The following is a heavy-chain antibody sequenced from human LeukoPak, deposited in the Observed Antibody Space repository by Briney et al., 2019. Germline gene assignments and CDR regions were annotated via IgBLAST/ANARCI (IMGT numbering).Heavy chain of an antibody. Sequence: SETLSLTCTISGDSITNYYWNWIRQPPGKALEWIGYIYYSGSTNYNPSLKSRVTISVDTSKNQFSLKLSSVTAADTAVYYCARGGWYPESFQHWGQGALVTVSS. J-gene: IGHJ1*01. CDR3: ARGGWYPESFQH. CDR1: GDSITNYY. CDR2: IYYSGST. V-gene: IGHV4-59*01. D-gene: IGHD6-19*01.